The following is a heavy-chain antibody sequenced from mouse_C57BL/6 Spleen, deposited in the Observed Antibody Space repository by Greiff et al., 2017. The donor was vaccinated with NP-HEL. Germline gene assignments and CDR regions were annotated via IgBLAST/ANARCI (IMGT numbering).Heavy chain of an antibody. Sequence: VQLQQSGPELVKPGASVKISCKASGYTFTDYYMNWVKQSHGKSLEWIGDINPNNGGTSYNQKFKGKATLTVDKSSSTAYMELRSLTAEDSAVYYCARGAYSNPYWYFDVWGTGTTVTVSS. D-gene: IGHD2-5*01. CDR1: GYTFTDYY. CDR3: ARGAYSNPYWYFDV. CDR2: INPNNGGT. J-gene: IGHJ1*03. V-gene: IGHV1-26*01.